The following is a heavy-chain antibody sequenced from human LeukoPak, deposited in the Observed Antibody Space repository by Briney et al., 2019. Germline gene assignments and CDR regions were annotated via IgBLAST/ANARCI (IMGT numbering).Heavy chain of an antibody. J-gene: IGHJ1*01. Sequence: SVTVSCKASGGTFSNYAISWVRQAPGQGLEWMGAIIPIFGTANYAQKFQGRVTITADESTSTAYMELSSLRSEDTAVYYGARILSSSWYEYFHHWGQGTLVTVSS. D-gene: IGHD6-19*01. V-gene: IGHV1-69*01. CDR1: GGTFSNYA. CDR2: IIPIFGTA. CDR3: ARILSSSWYEYFHH.